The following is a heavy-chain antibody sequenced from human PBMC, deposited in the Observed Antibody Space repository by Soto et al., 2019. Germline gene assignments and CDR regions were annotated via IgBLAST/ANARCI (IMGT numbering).Heavy chain of an antibody. CDR1: GGSISSYY. CDR3: ARLYCSGGSCYVPSYYFDY. Sequence: PSETLSLTCTVSGGSISSYYWSWIRQPPGKGLEWIGYIYYSGSTNYNPSLKSRVTISVDTSKNQFSLKLSSVTAADTAVYYCARLYCSGGSCYVPSYYFDYWGQGTLVTVSS. CDR2: IYYSGST. V-gene: IGHV4-59*08. J-gene: IGHJ4*02. D-gene: IGHD2-15*01.